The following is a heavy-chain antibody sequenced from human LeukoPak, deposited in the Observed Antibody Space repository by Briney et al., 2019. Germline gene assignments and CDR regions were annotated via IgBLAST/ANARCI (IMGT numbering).Heavy chain of an antibody. V-gene: IGHV3-7*01. CDR3: ARIGYSSSCTDY. J-gene: IGHJ4*02. D-gene: IGHD2-2*01. Sequence: GGSLRLSCAASGFTFNNYWMTWVRQAPGKALEWVANIKQDRSEKHYVDSVKGRFTISRDNAKNSVYLQMNTLGAGDTGVYCCARIGYSSSCTDYWGQGTLVNVSS. CDR1: GFTFNNYW. CDR2: IKQDRSEK.